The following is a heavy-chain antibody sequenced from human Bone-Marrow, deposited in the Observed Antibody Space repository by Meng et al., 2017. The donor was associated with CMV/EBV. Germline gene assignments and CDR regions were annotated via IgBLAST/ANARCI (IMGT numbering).Heavy chain of an antibody. J-gene: IGHJ5*02. CDR2: INTNTGNP. Sequence: ASVKVSCKASGYTFTSYAMNWVRQAPGQGLEWMGWINTNTGNPTYAQGFTGRFVFSLDTSVSTAYLQICSLKAEDTAVYYCARGYGYCNSSRCNWFDPWGQGTLVTVSS. V-gene: IGHV7-4-1*01. D-gene: IGHD2-2*01. CDR3: ARGYGYCNSSRCNWFDP. CDR1: GYTFTSYA.